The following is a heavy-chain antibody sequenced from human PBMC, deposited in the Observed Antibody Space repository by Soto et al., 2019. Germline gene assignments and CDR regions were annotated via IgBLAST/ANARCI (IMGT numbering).Heavy chain of an antibody. CDR3: ARDNYDYIWGSYRRQLRVIGAFDI. D-gene: IGHD3-16*02. CDR2: ISSSSSYI. Sequence: GGSLRLSCAASGFTFSSYSMNWVRQAPGKGLEWVSSISSSSSYIYYADSVKGRFTISRDNAKNSLYLQMNSLRAEDTAVYYCARDNYDYIWGSYRRQLRVIGAFDIWGQGTMVTVSS. V-gene: IGHV3-21*01. J-gene: IGHJ3*02. CDR1: GFTFSSYS.